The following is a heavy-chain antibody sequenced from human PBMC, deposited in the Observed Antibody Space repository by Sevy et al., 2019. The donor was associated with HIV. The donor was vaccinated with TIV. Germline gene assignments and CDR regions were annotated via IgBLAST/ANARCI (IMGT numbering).Heavy chain of an antibody. CDR1: GFTFSSYN. J-gene: IGHJ4*02. V-gene: IGHV3-21*01. CDR3: AKWDADRRWYFDY. D-gene: IGHD1-26*01. CDR2: ISGSSDYV. Sequence: GGCLRLSCAASGFTFSSYNMNWVRQAPGKGLEWVSSISGSSDYVLYADSVKGRFTISRDNDKNSLYFQMNSVRAEDTAVYYCAKWDADRRWYFDYWGQGTLVTVSS.